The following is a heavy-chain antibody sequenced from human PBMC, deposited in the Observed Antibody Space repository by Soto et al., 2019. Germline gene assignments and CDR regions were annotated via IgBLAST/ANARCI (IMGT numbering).Heavy chain of an antibody. CDR3: ADAYCGGDCYWQYNYYYYGMDV. CDR1: GGSISSSSYY. D-gene: IGHD2-21*02. CDR2: IYYSGST. Sequence: SETLSLTCTVSGGSISSSSYYWGWIRQPPGKGLEWIGSIYYSGSTYYNPSLKSRVTISVDTSKNQFSLKLSSVTAADTAVYHCADAYCGGDCYWQYNYYYYGMDVWGQGTTVTVSS. V-gene: IGHV4-39*01. J-gene: IGHJ6*02.